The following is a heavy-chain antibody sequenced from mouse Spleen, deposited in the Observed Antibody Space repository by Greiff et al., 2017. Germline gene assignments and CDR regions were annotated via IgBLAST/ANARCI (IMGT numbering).Heavy chain of an antibody. CDR3: AREEGDSAWFAY. CDR1: GYTFTSYG. Sequence: QVQLQQSGAELARPGASVKLSCKASGYTFTSYGISWVKQRTGQGLEWIGEIYPRSGNTYYNEKFKGKATLTADKSSSTAYMELRSLTSEDSAVYFCAREEGDSAWFAYWGQGTLVTVSA. V-gene: IGHV1-81*01. CDR2: IYPRSGNT. D-gene: IGHD3-3*01. J-gene: IGHJ3*01.